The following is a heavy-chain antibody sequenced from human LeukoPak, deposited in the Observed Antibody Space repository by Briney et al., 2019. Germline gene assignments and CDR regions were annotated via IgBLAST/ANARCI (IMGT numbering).Heavy chain of an antibody. Sequence: PSETLSLTCTASGGSISSSSYYWGWIRQPPGKGLEWIGSIYYSGSTYYNPSLKSRVTISVDTSKNQFSLKLSSVTAADTAVYYCARQNLYYYGSGSYNDYWGQGTLVTVSS. D-gene: IGHD3-10*01. V-gene: IGHV4-39*01. J-gene: IGHJ4*02. CDR3: ARQNLYYYGSGSYNDY. CDR2: IYYSGST. CDR1: GGSISSSSYY.